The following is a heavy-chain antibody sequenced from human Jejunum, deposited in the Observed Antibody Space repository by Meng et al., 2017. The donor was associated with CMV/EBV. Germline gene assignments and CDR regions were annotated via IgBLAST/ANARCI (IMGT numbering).Heavy chain of an antibody. CDR2: IGNKANSYTA. CDR3: TRVRKGLAGQTTLDY. V-gene: IGHV3-72*01. J-gene: IGHJ4*02. D-gene: IGHD1-7*01. Sequence: TFNDHYRNWVRQAPGKGLEWFGRIGNKANSYTALYAASVKDRFTFSRDDSKNSVFLQMNSLKTEDTAVYYCTRVRKGLAGQTTLDYWGQGTLVTVSS. CDR1: TFNDHY.